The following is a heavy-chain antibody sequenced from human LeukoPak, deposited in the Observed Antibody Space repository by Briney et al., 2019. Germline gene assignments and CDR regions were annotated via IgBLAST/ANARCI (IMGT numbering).Heavy chain of an antibody. CDR2: TSSSDDGT. J-gene: IGHJ6*03. CDR1: GFPPSSYA. CDR3: AKDPAMVRGVIAPYYMDV. D-gene: IGHD3-10*01. Sequence: GGSLRLPCAASGFPPSSYAMSWVRQVPGKGLEWVSATSSSDDGTYHADSVRGRFTISRDNSKNTLYLQMNSLRAEDTAVYYCAKDPAMVRGVIAPYYMDVWGKGTTVTISS. V-gene: IGHV3-23*01.